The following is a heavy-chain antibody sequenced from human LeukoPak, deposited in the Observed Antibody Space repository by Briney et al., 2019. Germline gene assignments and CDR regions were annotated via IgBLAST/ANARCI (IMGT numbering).Heavy chain of an antibody. V-gene: IGHV1-8*01. J-gene: IGHJ4*02. CDR3: ARVHPGRGTRYSYGSGHDY. Sequence: ASVKVSCKASGYTFTSYDINWVRQATGQGLEWMGWMNPNSGNTGYAQKFQGRVTMTRNTSISTAYMELSSLRSEDTAVYYCARVHPGRGTRYSYGSGHDYWGQGTLVTVSS. D-gene: IGHD5-18*01. CDR1: GYTFTSYD. CDR2: MNPNSGNT.